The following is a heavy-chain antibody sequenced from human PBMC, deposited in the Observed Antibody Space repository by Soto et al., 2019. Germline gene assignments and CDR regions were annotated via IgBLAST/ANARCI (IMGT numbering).Heavy chain of an antibody. CDR3: ARDGKQYYLDY. Sequence: PSETLSLTCSVSGGSISSYYWSWIRQPPGKGLEWIGYIYYSGSTNYNPSLKSRVTISVDTSKNQFSLKLSSVTAADTAVYYCARDGKQYYLDYWGQGTLVTVSS. V-gene: IGHV4-59*01. CDR2: IYYSGST. CDR1: GGSISSYY. J-gene: IGHJ4*02. D-gene: IGHD6-19*01.